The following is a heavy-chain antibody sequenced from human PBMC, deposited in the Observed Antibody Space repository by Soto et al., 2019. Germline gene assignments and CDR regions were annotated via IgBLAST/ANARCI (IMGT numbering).Heavy chain of an antibody. V-gene: IGHV3-23*01. CDR3: AKEKSGIVVVPAAMPGQYYFDY. D-gene: IGHD2-2*01. CDR2: ISGSGGST. J-gene: IGHJ4*02. Sequence: GGSLRLSCAASGFTFSSYAMSWVRQAPGKGREWVSAISGSGGSTYYADSVKGRFTISRDNSKNTLYLQMNSLRAEDKAVYYCAKEKSGIVVVPAAMPGQYYFDYWGQGTLVTVSS. CDR1: GFTFSSYA.